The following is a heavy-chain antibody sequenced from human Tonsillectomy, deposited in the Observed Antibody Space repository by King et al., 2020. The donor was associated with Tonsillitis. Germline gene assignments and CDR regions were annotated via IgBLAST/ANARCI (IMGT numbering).Heavy chain of an antibody. CDR2: ISYDGNRK. CDR1: GFTFSDYG. D-gene: IGHD6-19*01. J-gene: IGHJ4*02. CDR3: AGERLYSSAWGIDS. V-gene: IGHV3-30*19. Sequence: VQLVESGGGVVQPGRSLRLSCVASGFTFSDYGVHWVRQAPGKGLEWVAVISYDGNRKHYLDSVKGRFTISRDNSKSTLYLQMNSLSVEDTAVYYCAGERLYSSAWGIDSWGQGTLVTVSS.